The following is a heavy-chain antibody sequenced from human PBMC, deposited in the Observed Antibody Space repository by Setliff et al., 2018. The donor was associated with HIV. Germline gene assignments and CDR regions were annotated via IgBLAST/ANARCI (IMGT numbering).Heavy chain of an antibody. CDR2: ISSSTNTI. D-gene: IGHD6-13*01. Sequence: GGSLRLSCAASGFTFSSYSMNWVRQAPGKGLEWVSFISSSTNTIYYADSVKGRFTISRDNAKNSLYLQMNSLRAEDTAVYYCARKDSSSFDYWGQGTLVTVSS. CDR3: ARKDSSSFDY. CDR1: GFTFSSYS. V-gene: IGHV3-48*01. J-gene: IGHJ4*02.